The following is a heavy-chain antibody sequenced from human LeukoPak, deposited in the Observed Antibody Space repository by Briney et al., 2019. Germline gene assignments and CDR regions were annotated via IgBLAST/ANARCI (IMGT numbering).Heavy chain of an antibody. CDR1: GFTFSGYA. D-gene: IGHD2-21*01. CDR3: ARDHPNCVGTDCLLFDY. CDR2: TTRGGAGT. V-gene: IGHV3-23*01. J-gene: IGHJ4*02. Sequence: GGSLRLSCAASGFTFSGYAMSWVRQAPGKGLEWVSTTTRGGAGTYYADSVKGRFTIPRDNSKNTLYLRVNSLRAEDTAVYYCARDHPNCVGTDCLLFDYWGQGTLVTVSS.